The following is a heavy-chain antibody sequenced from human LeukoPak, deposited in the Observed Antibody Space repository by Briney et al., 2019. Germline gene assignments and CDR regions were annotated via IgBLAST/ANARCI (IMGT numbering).Heavy chain of an antibody. V-gene: IGHV1-46*01. CDR2: IYPRDGST. Sequence: GASVKVSCRVSGYSFTGNYIHWVRQAPGQGLEWMGMIYPRDGSTSYAQRFQDRVTVTRDTSTSTVHMELSGLRSEDTAVYYCARDQEGFDYWGQGTLVTVSS. CDR3: ARDQEGFDY. J-gene: IGHJ4*02. CDR1: GYSFTGNY.